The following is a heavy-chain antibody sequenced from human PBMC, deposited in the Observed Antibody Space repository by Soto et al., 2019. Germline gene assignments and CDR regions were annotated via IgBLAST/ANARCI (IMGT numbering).Heavy chain of an antibody. J-gene: IGHJ4*02. CDR3: ARRSQTGDRGYFDY. V-gene: IGHV4-34*01. Sequence: SETLSLTCAVYGGSFSGYYWSWIRQPPGKGLEWIGEINHSGSTNYNPSLKSRVTISVDTSKNQFSLKLSSVTAADTAVYYCARRSQTGDRGYFDYWGQGTLVTVSS. CDR1: GGSFSGYY. D-gene: IGHD7-27*01. CDR2: INHSGST.